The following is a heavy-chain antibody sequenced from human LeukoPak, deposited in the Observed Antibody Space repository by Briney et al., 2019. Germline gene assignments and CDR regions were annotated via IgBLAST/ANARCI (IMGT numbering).Heavy chain of an antibody. J-gene: IGHJ3*01. CDR2: IIPIFGTA. V-gene: IGHV1-69*13. CDR1: GGTFSSYA. D-gene: IGHD3-10*01. CDR3: ARDRTDMVRGWNDAFDL. Sequence: GASVKVSCKASGGTFSSYAIRWVRQAPGQGLGWMGGIIPIFGTANYAQKFQGRVTITADEATSTAYMELSSLRSEATAVYYCARDRTDMVRGWNDAFDLWGQGTMVTVSS.